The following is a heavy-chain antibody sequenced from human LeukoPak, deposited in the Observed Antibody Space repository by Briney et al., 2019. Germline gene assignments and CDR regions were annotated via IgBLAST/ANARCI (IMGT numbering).Heavy chain of an antibody. Sequence: GGSLRLSCAASGFTFSSYGMHWVRQAPGKGLGWVAVISYDGSNKYYADSVKGRFTIPRDNSKNTLYLQMNSLRAEDTAVYYCARRYSSSWYYAMDYWGQGTLVTVSS. J-gene: IGHJ4*02. V-gene: IGHV3-30*03. CDR2: ISYDGSNK. CDR3: ARRYSSSWYYAMDY. D-gene: IGHD6-13*01. CDR1: GFTFSSYG.